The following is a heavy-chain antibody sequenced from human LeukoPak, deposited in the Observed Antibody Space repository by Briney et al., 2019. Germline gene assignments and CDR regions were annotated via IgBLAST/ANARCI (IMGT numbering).Heavy chain of an antibody. Sequence: WASVKISCKASGYTFTGYYMHWVRQAPGQGLEWMGWINPNSGGTNYAQKFQGRVTMTRDTSISTAYMELSRLRSDDTAVYYCARVSIAAGNDYWGQGTLVTVSS. D-gene: IGHD6-6*01. V-gene: IGHV1-2*02. J-gene: IGHJ4*02. CDR3: ARVSIAAGNDY. CDR1: GYTFTGYY. CDR2: INPNSGGT.